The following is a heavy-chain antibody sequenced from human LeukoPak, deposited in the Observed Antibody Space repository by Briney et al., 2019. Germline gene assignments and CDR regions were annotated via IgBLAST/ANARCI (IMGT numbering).Heavy chain of an antibody. CDR3: AKGPDYDILTPIDY. Sequence: GGSLRLSCVGSGFTFDDYAMHWVRQAPGQGLEWVSGISWNSGRRGYADSVKGRFTISRDNAKTSLYLQMNSLRAEDMALYYCAKGPDYDILTPIDYWGQGTLVTVSS. CDR2: ISWNSGRR. CDR1: GFTFDDYA. D-gene: IGHD3-9*01. J-gene: IGHJ4*02. V-gene: IGHV3-9*03.